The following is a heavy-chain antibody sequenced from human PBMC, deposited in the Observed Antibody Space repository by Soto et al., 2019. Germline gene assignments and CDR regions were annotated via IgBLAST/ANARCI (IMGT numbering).Heavy chain of an antibody. CDR1: GGSFSGYY. Sequence: QVQLQQWGAGLLKPSETLSLTCAVYGGSFSGYYWTWIRQSPEKGLEWIGEVNHSGTTYYNPSLRTRVTISVPTPKNQFSLKMSSGTAADTAVYYCASGIGYCSSINCYSSRRLRFDSWGQGTRVTVSS. V-gene: IGHV4-34*01. J-gene: IGHJ4*02. CDR2: VNHSGTT. CDR3: ASGIGYCSSINCYSSRRLRFDS. D-gene: IGHD2-2*01.